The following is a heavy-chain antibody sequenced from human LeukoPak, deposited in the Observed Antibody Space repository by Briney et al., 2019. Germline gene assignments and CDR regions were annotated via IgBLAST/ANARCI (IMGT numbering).Heavy chain of an antibody. D-gene: IGHD2-2*01. J-gene: IGHJ4*02. CDR2: IHSSGTA. CDR3: ASLGPGDCSSASCLDY. Sequence: SETLSLTCSVSGGSISSGGYSWNWIRQPPGKGLEWIGCIHSSGTAYYNPSLKSRVTISLDRSKNQFSLKLNSVTAADTAVYYCASLGPGDCSSASCLDYWGQGTLVTVSS. CDR1: GGSISSGGYS. V-gene: IGHV4-30-2*02.